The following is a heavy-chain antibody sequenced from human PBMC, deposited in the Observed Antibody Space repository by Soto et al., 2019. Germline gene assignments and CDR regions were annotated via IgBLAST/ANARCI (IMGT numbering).Heavy chain of an antibody. D-gene: IGHD3-3*01. CDR1: GYTFTSYY. Sequence: ASGKVSCNASGYTFTSYYMHWVRQAPGQGLEWMGIINPSGGSTSYAQKFQGRVTMTRDTSTSTVYMELSSLRSEDTAVYYCARDPGRSITIFGVVNSNYFDYWGQGTLVTVYS. CDR3: ARDPGRSITIFGVVNSNYFDY. V-gene: IGHV1-46*01. J-gene: IGHJ4*02. CDR2: INPSGGST.